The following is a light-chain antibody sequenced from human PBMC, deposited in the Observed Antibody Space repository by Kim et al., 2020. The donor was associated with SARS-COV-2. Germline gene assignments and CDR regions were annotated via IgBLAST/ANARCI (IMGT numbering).Light chain of an antibody. CDR3: QQYGALPIT. CDR1: QSVDGSY. J-gene: IGKJ2*01. Sequence: PGERATLSCRASQSVDGSYLAWYQQRPGQAPRLLIYDASTRATGIPDRFSGRGSGTDFTLTISSLESEDFAVYSCQQYGALPITFGRGTKLE. CDR2: DAS. V-gene: IGKV3-20*01.